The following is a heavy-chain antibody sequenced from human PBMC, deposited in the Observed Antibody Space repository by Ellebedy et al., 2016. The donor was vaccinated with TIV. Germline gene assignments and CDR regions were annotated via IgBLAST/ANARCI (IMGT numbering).Heavy chain of an antibody. CDR3: AKALFKPGYVPDPWSLGIAVAGKVLGH. CDR2: ISYDGSNK. J-gene: IGHJ4*02. V-gene: IGHV3-30*18. Sequence: GGSLRLXCAASGFTFSSYGMHWVRQAPGKGLEWVAVISYDGSNKYYADSVKGRFTISRDNSKNTLYLQMNSLRAEDTAVYYCAKALFKPGYVPDPWSLGIAVAGKVLGHWGQGTLVTVSS. CDR1: GFTFSSYG. D-gene: IGHD6-19*01.